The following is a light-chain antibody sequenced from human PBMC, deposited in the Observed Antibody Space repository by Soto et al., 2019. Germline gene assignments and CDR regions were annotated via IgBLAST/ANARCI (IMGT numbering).Light chain of an antibody. V-gene: IGKV3-15*01. CDR3: QQYDNWPPT. Sequence: EIVMTQSPATLSVSPGDRATLSCRAGQPLNNNVAWYQHKPGQAPRLLIYGTSTRATGISARFSGGGSGTEFTLTINSLQSEDFAVYYCQQYDNWPPTFGQGTRLEIK. CDR1: QPLNNN. J-gene: IGKJ5*01. CDR2: GTS.